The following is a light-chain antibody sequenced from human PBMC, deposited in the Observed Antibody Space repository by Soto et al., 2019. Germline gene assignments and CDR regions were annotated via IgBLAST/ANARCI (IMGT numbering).Light chain of an antibody. CDR3: QQYNSYSRT. V-gene: IGKV1-5*01. CDR2: DAT. J-gene: IGKJ1*01. Sequence: DIQMTQSPSSLSASVGDRVTITCRASQSISSYLNWYQQRPGKAPNLLIYDATRLHSGVPPRFSGSGYGTDLTLTISSLQRDDFATYYCQQYNSYSRTFGQGTKVDIK. CDR1: QSISSY.